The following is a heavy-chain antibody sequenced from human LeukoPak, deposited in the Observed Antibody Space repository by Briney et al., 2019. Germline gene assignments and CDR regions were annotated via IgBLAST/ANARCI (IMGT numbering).Heavy chain of an antibody. J-gene: IGHJ3*02. D-gene: IGHD3-22*01. CDR1: GGSISSSSYY. CDR2: IYYSGTT. V-gene: IGHV4-39*01. Sequence: PSETLSLTCTVSGGSISSSSYYWGWIRQPPGKGLEWIGSIYYSGTTNYNPSLKSRITISVDTSNNQFSLKLASVTAADTAVYYCASYYFDSSGYYFPFDIWGQGAMVTVSS. CDR3: ASYYFDSSGYYFPFDI.